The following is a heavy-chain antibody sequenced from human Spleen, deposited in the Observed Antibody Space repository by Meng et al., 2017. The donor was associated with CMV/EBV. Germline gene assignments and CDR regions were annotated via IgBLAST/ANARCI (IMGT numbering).Heavy chain of an antibody. Sequence: GGSLRLSCAASGFTFSSYGMHWVRQAPGKGLEWVAFIRYDGSNKYYADSVKGRFTISRDNSKNTLYLQMNSLRAEDTAVYYCARGDFTIFGVVTGWGQGTLVTVSS. D-gene: IGHD3-3*01. V-gene: IGHV3-30*02. J-gene: IGHJ4*02. CDR3: ARGDFTIFGVVTG. CDR2: IRYDGSNK. CDR1: GFTFSSYG.